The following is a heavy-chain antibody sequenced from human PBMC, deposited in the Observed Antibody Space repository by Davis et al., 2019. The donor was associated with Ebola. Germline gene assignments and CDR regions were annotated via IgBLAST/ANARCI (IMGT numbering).Heavy chain of an antibody. V-gene: IGHV3-21*04. CDR1: GFTFSSYS. J-gene: IGHJ4*02. Sequence: GESLKISCAASGFTFSSYSMNWVRQAPGKGLEWVSSISSSSSYIYYADSVKGRFTISRDNSKNTLYLQMNSLRAEDTAVYYRARTGTTSGFDYWGQGTLVTVSS. CDR3: ARTGTTSGFDY. CDR2: ISSSSSYI. D-gene: IGHD1-1*01.